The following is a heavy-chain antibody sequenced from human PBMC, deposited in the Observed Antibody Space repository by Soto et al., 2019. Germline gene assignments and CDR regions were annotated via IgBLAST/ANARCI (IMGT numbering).Heavy chain of an antibody. CDR2: IYTSGST. D-gene: IGHD2-2*01. CDR3: ARACSSNSCYDVFDY. CDR1: GGSISSYY. V-gene: IGHV4-4*07. J-gene: IGHJ4*02. Sequence: SETLSLTCTVSGGSISSYYCSWIRQPAGKGLEWIGRIYTSGSTNYNPSLKSRVTMSVDTSKNQFSLKLSSVTAADTAVYYCARACSSNSCYDVFDYWGQGTLVTVSS.